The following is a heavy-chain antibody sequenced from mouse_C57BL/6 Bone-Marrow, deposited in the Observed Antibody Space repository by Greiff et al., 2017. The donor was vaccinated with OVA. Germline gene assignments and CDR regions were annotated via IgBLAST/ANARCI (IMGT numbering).Heavy chain of an antibody. Sequence: QVQLQQSGPELVKPGASVKISCKASGYAFSSYWMNWVKQRPGKGLEWIGRIYPGDGDTNYNGKFKGKATLTADKSSSTAYMQRSSLSSEDSAVYFCARRLRLRRGFAYWGQGTLVTVSA. CDR1: GYAFSSYW. CDR2: IYPGDGDT. V-gene: IGHV1-82*01. CDR3: ARRLRLRRGFAY. D-gene: IGHD3-2*02. J-gene: IGHJ3*01.